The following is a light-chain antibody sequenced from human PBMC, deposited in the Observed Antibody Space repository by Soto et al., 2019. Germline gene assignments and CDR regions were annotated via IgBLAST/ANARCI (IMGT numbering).Light chain of an antibody. V-gene: IGKV1-39*01. CDR3: QHYNGYRWT. CDR2: AAS. J-gene: IGKJ1*01. CDR1: QTISDY. Sequence: DIQMTQSPSSLSASVGDRVTITCRTSQTISDYLNWYQHKPGKAPKLLISAASSLQSGVPSRFSGSGSGTEFTLTISSLRPDDFATYYCQHYNGYRWTFGQGTKVDIK.